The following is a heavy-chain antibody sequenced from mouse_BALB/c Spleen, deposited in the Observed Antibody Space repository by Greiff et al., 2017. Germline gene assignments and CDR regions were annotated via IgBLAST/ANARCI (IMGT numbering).Heavy chain of an antibody. CDR2: ILPGSGST. J-gene: IGHJ3*01. CDR1: GYTFSSYW. V-gene: IGHV1-9*01. Sequence: VKLQESGAELMKPGASVKISCKATGYTFSSYWIEWVKQRPGHGLEWIGEILPGSGSTNYNEKFKGKATFTADTSSNTAYMQLSSLTSEDSAVYYCARRDYYGSREFAYWGQGTLDTVSA. CDR3: ARRDYYGSREFAY. D-gene: IGHD1-1*01.